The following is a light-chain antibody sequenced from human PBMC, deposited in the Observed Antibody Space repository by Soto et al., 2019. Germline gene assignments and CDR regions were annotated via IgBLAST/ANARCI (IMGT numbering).Light chain of an antibody. CDR2: GAS. CDR1: QSISTK. CDR3: QEYNDWRPIT. J-gene: IGKJ4*01. V-gene: IGKV3-15*01. Sequence: ENVLTQSPATLSVSPGGRATLSCSASQSISTKLAWYQQKPGQAPRLLIYGASTRAPGIPVRFSGSGSGTEFTLTITSLQSEDFAVYYCQEYNDWRPITFGGGTKVDIK.